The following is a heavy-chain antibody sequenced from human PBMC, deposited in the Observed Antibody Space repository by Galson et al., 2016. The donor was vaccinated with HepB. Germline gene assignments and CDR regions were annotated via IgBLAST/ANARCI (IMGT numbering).Heavy chain of an antibody. CDR3: VREFTY. V-gene: IGHV4-61*02. J-gene: IGHJ4*02. CDR1: GGTISSYDLY. Sequence: TLSLTCSFSGGTISSYDLYWSWIRQPAGKGLEWIGRIYASGIAHYNPSLKSRVSMSIDTSKYQVSLKLTSVTAADTAVYYCVREFTYWGQGTLVTVSS. CDR2: IYASGIA.